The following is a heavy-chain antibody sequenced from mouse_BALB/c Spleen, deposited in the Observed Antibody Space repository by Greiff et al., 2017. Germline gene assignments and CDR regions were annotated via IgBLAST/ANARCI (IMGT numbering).Heavy chain of an antibody. Sequence: VKLMESGPGLVQPSQSLSITCTVSGFSLTSYGVHWVRQSPGKGLEWLGVIWSGGSTDYNAAFISRLSISKDNSKSQVFFKMNSLQADDTAIYYCASYYYGSSPYYYAMDYWGQGTSVTVSS. V-gene: IGHV2-4-1*01. CDR2: IWSGGST. D-gene: IGHD1-1*01. J-gene: IGHJ4*01. CDR3: ASYYYGSSPYYYAMDY. CDR1: GFSLTSYG.